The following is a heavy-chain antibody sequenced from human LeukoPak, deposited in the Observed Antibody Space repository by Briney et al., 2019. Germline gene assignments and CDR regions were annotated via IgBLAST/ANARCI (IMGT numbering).Heavy chain of an antibody. Sequence: GGSLRLSCAASGFTVSSNYMSWVRQAPGKGLEWVSVIYSGGSTYYADSVKGRFTISRDNSKNTLYLQMNSLRAEDTAVYYCARDPLGTRPGFDYWGQGTLVTVSS. V-gene: IGHV3-53*05. CDR1: GFTVSSNY. CDR2: IYSGGST. J-gene: IGHJ4*02. D-gene: IGHD1-1*01. CDR3: ARDPLGTRPGFDY.